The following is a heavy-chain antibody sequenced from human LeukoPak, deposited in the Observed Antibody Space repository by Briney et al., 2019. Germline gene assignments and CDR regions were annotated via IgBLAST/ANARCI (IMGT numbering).Heavy chain of an antibody. D-gene: IGHD4-17*01. J-gene: IGHJ6*02. CDR3: TTYDYGDYYFFYGMDV. Sequence: PGGSLRLSCAASGFTFSSAWMSWVRQVPGKGLEWVGRIKRKTDGGTIDYGAAVKGRFTISRDDSKNTLYLQMDSLKSEDTAVYYCTTYDYGDYYFFYGMDVWGQGTTVTVSS. CDR2: IKRKTDGGTI. CDR1: GFTFSSAW. V-gene: IGHV3-15*01.